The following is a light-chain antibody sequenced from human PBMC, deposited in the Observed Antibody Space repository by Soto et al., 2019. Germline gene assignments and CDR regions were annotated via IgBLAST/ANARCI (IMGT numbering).Light chain of an antibody. CDR1: QSVLYSSNNKNY. CDR2: WAS. Sequence: DIVMTQSPDSLAVSLGERATINCKSSQSVLYSSNNKNYLAWYQQKPGQPPKLLIYWASTRESGVPDRFSGSGSGTDFTLTISSLQAADVAVYYCQQYYSTPRTFGGGTKVDIK. V-gene: IGKV4-1*01. J-gene: IGKJ4*01. CDR3: QQYYSTPRT.